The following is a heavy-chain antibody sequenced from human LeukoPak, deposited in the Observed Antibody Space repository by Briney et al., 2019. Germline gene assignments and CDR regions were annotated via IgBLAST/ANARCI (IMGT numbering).Heavy chain of an antibody. CDR2: IYYSGST. D-gene: IGHD5-18*01. V-gene: IGHV4-39*01. CDR1: GGSISSSSYY. J-gene: IGHJ3*02. Sequence: SGTLSLTCTVSGGSISSSSYYWGWIRQPPGKGLEWIGSIYYSGSTYYNPSLKSRVTISVDTSKNQFSLKLSSVTAADTAVYYCARRNTAKGAFDIWGQGTMVTVSS. CDR3: ARRNTAKGAFDI.